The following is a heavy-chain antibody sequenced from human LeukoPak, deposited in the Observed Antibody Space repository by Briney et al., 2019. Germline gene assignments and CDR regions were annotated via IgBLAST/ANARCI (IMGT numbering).Heavy chain of an antibody. D-gene: IGHD1-1*01. CDR1: GFTFSSYW. J-gene: IGHJ6*02. CDR3: ASWNPEPYYYYYYGMDV. Sequence: GGSLRLSCAASGFTFSSYWMHWVRQAPGKGLVWVSRINSDGSSTSYADSVKGRFTISRDNAKNTLYLQMNSLRAEDTAVYYCASWNPEPYYYYYYGMDVWGQGTAVTVSS. CDR2: INSDGSST. V-gene: IGHV3-74*01.